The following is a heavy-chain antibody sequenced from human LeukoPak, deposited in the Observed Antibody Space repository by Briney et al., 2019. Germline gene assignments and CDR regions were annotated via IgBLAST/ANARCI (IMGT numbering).Heavy chain of an antibody. J-gene: IGHJ4*02. Sequence: GESLRISCKGSGYSFTNYWITWVRQMPGKGLEWMGKFDPSDSYTNYSPSFQGHVTISADKSITTAYLQWSSLKASDTAIYYCARRGVGPADFWGQGTLVTVSS. V-gene: IGHV5-10-1*01. CDR2: FDPSDSYT. D-gene: IGHD3-10*01. CDR3: ARRGVGPADF. CDR1: GYSFTNYW.